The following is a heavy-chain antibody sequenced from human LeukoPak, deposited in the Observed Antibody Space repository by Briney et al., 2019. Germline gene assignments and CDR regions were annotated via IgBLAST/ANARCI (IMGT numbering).Heavy chain of an antibody. CDR1: GGSISSNSYY. CDR3: ARSRGIAAAGRFDP. V-gene: IGHV4-39*01. Sequence: SETLSLTCTVSGGSISSNSYYWGWIRQPPGKGLEWYGSIYYSGSTFYNPSLKSRVTISVDTSKIQFTLKLSSVTAADTAVYYCARSRGIAAAGRFDPWGQGTLVTVSS. J-gene: IGHJ5*02. CDR2: IYYSGST. D-gene: IGHD6-13*01.